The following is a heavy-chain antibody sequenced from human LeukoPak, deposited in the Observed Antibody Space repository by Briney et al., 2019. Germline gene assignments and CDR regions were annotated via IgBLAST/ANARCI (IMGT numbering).Heavy chain of an antibody. CDR3: AHSVGGYSYVDLDY. J-gene: IGHJ4*02. CDR2: IYYSGST. V-gene: IGHV4-31*03. D-gene: IGHD5-18*01. CDR1: GGSISSGGYS. Sequence: PSETLSLTCTVSGGSISSGGYSWSWIRQHPGKGLEWIGYIYYSGSTYYNPSLKSRVTISVDTSKNQFSLKLSSVTAADTAVYYCAHSVGGYSYVDLDYWGQGTLVTVSS.